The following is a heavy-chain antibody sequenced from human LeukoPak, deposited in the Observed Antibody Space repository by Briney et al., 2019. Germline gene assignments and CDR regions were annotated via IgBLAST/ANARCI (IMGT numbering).Heavy chain of an antibody. CDR3: ARETVGLDY. CDR2: INHSGST. J-gene: IGHJ4*02. Sequence: PSETLSLTCAVYGGSFSGYYWSWIRQPPGKGLEWIGEINHSGSTNYNPSLKSRVTISVDTSKNQFSLKLSSVTAADTAVYYCARETVGLDYWGQGTLVTVSS. D-gene: IGHD4-17*01. CDR1: GGSFSGYY. V-gene: IGHV4-34*01.